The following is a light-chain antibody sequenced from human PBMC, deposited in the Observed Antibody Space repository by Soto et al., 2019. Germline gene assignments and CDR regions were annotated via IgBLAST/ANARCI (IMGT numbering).Light chain of an antibody. CDR1: SSNIGAGYD. CDR3: QSYDSSLSALV. Sequence: QSVLTQPPSVSGAPGQGVTISCAGTSSNIGAGYDVHWYQQVPGTAPKLLIYTNSNRPSGVPDRFSGPKSGTSASLAITGLQAADEADYYCQSYDSSLSALVFGGGTKLTVL. V-gene: IGLV1-40*01. CDR2: TNS. J-gene: IGLJ3*02.